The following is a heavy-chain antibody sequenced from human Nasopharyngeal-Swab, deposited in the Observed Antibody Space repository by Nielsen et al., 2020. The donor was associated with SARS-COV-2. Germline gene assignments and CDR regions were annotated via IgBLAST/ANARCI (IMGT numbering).Heavy chain of an antibody. D-gene: IGHD3-22*01. V-gene: IGHV3-7*01. CDR2: IKQDGSEK. CDR1: GGSFSGYY. CDR3: ARDQYYDSSGYYYYGMDV. J-gene: IGHJ6*02. Sequence: ETLSLTCAVYGGSFSGYYWSWIRQAPGKGLEWVANIKQDGSEKYYVDSVKGRFTISRDNAKNSLYLQMNSLRAEDTAVYYCARDQYYDSSGYYYYGMDVWGQGTTVTVSS.